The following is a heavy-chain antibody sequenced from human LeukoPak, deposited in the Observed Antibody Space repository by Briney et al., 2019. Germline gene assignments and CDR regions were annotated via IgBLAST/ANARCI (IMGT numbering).Heavy chain of an antibody. D-gene: IGHD4-17*01. CDR3: ARAVSTALDY. J-gene: IGHJ4*02. Sequence: GGSLRLSCAASGFTFSSYWMSWVRQAPGRGLEWVANIKEDGSEKKYVDSMKGRFTISRDNAKNLLYLQINSLRVEDTAVYYCARAVSTALDYWGQGTLVTVSS. CDR2: IKEDGSEK. CDR1: GFTFSSYW. V-gene: IGHV3-7*01.